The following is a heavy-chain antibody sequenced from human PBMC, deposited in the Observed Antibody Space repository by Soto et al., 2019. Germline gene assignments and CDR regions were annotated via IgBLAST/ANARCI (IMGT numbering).Heavy chain of an antibody. V-gene: IGHV4-61*01. J-gene: IGHJ4*02. CDR2: ISNSGST. CDR1: GGSVSSGSYY. CDR3: ARGPDY. Sequence: QVQLQESGPGLVQPSETLSLTCTVSGGSVSSGSYYWSWIRQPPGKGLEWIGYISNSGSTNYNPSLKRRVTISVDTSKTQFSLRLSSVTAADTAVYYCARGPDYWGQGTLVTVSS.